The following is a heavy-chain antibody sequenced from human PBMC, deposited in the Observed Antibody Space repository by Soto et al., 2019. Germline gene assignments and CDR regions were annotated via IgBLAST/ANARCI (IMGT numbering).Heavy chain of an antibody. D-gene: IGHD3-16*01. CDR3: GSLLGSPWGWFDP. CDR1: SDSVSNSDYY. CDR2: VSSTGTT. Sequence: ETLSLTGAVSSDSVSNSDYYWGWIRQSPGEGLEWIGSVSSTGTTYPKSSLKSRVIMSVDTSKNQFSLRLASVTAADTAVYYCGSLLGSPWGWFDPWGQGTQVTV. V-gene: IGHV4-39*01. J-gene: IGHJ5*02.